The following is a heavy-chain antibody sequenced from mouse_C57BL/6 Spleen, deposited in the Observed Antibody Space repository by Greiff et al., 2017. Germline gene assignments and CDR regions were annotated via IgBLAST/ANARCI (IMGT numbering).Heavy chain of an antibody. Sequence: QVQLQQSGPELVKPGASVKISCKASGYAFSSSWMNWVKQRPGKGLEWIGRIYPGDGDTNYNGKFKGKATLTADKSSSTAYMQLSSLPSEDSAVYFCARDYSNYVPFDYWGQGTTLTVSA. J-gene: IGHJ2*01. D-gene: IGHD2-5*01. CDR2: IYPGDGDT. CDR3: ARDYSNYVPFDY. V-gene: IGHV1-82*01. CDR1: GYAFSSSW.